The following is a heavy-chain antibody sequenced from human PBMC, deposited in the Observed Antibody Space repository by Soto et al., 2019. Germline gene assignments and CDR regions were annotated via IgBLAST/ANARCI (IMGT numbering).Heavy chain of an antibody. CDR3: ATERELVVVAETPIHYYGMDV. Sequence: GGSLRLSCAASGFTFSSFWMAWVRQAPGKGLEWVANINQDGSEKYYVDSMKGRFTISRDNAKNSLYLEMNSLRAEDTAVYYCATERELVVVAETPIHYYGMDVWGQGTTVTVSS. V-gene: IGHV3-7*03. J-gene: IGHJ6*02. CDR1: GFTFSSFW. D-gene: IGHD2-15*01. CDR2: INQDGSEK.